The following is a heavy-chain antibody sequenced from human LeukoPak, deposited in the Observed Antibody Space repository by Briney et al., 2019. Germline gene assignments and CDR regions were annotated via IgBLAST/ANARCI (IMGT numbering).Heavy chain of an antibody. V-gene: IGHV3-49*04. CDR3: TRADDDDYYYMDV. CDR1: GFTFGDYA. CDR2: IRSKAYGGTI. J-gene: IGHJ6*03. Sequence: GGSLRLSCTASGFTFGDYAMSWVRQAPGKGLEWVGFIRSKAYGGTIEYAASVKGRFTISRDDSKSIGYLQMNSLKTEDTAVYYCTRADDDDYYYMDVWGKGTTVTVSS. D-gene: IGHD3-16*01.